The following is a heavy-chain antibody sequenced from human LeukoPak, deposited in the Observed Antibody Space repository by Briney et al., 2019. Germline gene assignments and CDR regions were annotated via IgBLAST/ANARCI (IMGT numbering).Heavy chain of an antibody. CDR3: ATGSGSYYDS. CDR1: TFTFSTYW. J-gene: IGHJ4*02. Sequence: PGGSLRLSCEASTFTFSTYWMHWVRQAPGKGLVWVSYINGEGSTTNYADSVKGRLTISRDNAKNTLYLQMNSLRAEDTAVYYCATGSGSYYDSWGLGTLVTVSS. V-gene: IGHV3-74*01. CDR2: INGEGSTT. D-gene: IGHD3-10*01.